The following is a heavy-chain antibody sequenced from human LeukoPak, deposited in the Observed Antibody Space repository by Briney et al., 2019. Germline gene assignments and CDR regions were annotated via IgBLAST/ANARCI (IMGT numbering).Heavy chain of an antibody. CDR1: GFTFSSYA. V-gene: IGHV3-23*01. J-gene: IGHJ6*03. D-gene: IGHD4-17*01. Sequence: GGSLRLSCAASGFTFSSYAMSWVRQAPGKGLEWVSAISGSGGSTYYADSVKGRFTISSDNSKNTLYLQMNSLRAEDTAVYYCAKDLEYGDYGTMDVWGKGTAVTVPS. CDR2: ISGSGGST. CDR3: AKDLEYGDYGTMDV.